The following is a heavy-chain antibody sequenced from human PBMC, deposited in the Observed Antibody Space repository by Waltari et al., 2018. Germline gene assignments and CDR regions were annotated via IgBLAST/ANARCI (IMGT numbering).Heavy chain of an antibody. CDR3: ARRLNSGSYSGAFDI. Sequence: EVQLVESGGGLVQPGGSLRLSCAASGFTFSSYWMHWVRQAPGKGLVGVSRINTDGSITSYADSVKGRFTISRDNAKNTLYLQMNSLRAEDTAVYYCARRLNSGSYSGAFDIWGQGTMVTVSS. D-gene: IGHD1-26*01. CDR1: GFTFSSYW. J-gene: IGHJ3*02. V-gene: IGHV3-74*01. CDR2: INTDGSIT.